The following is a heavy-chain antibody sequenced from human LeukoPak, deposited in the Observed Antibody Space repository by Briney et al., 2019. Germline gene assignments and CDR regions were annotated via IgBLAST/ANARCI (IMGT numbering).Heavy chain of an antibody. J-gene: IGHJ6*02. CDR2: IIPILGIA. CDR1: GGTFSSYA. Sequence: ASVKVSCKASGGTFSSYAISWVRQAPGQGLEWMGRIIPILGIANYVQKFQGRVTITADKSTSTAYMELSSLRSEDTAVYYCAGGTKTAYYYYYGMDVWGQGTTVTVSS. CDR3: AGGTKTAYYYYYGMDV. V-gene: IGHV1-69*04. D-gene: IGHD2-15*01.